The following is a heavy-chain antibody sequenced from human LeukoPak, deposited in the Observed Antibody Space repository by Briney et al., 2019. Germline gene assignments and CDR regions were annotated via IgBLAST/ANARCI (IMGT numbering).Heavy chain of an antibody. J-gene: IGHJ5*02. V-gene: IGHV4-39*07. Sequence: SETLSLTCTVSGGSISSYYWGWIRQPPGKGLEWIGSIYYSGSTYYNPSLKSRVTISVDTSKNQFSLKLSSVTAADTAVYYCARGTPPGYNWFDPWGQGTLVTVSS. CDR1: GGSISSYY. CDR3: ARGTPPGYNWFDP. D-gene: IGHD4-23*01. CDR2: IYYSGST.